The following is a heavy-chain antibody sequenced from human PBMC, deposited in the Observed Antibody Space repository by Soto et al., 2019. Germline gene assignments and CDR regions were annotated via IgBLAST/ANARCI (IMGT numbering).Heavy chain of an antibody. Sequence: SETLSLTCAVYGAPFSGYYWTWVRQPPGKGMEWMGEINHTDSTKYNPSLKSRVTISLDTSKNQFSLVLTSVTAADTAVYYCARGREIFGAVTPFEYWGQGTQVTVSS. CDR2: INHTDST. V-gene: IGHV4-34*01. CDR1: GAPFSGYY. CDR3: ARGREIFGAVTPFEY. J-gene: IGHJ4*02. D-gene: IGHD3-3*01.